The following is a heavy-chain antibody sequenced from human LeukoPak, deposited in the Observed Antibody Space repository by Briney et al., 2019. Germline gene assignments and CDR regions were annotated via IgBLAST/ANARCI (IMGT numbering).Heavy chain of an antibody. V-gene: IGHV4-59*12. Sequence: SETLSLTCTVSGGSISSYYWSWIRQPPGKGLEWIGYIYYSGGTNYNPSLKSRVTISVETSKNQFSLKLSSVTAADTAVYYCARGGSIAARPWDYWGQGTLVTVSS. D-gene: IGHD6-6*01. J-gene: IGHJ4*02. CDR3: ARGGSIAARPWDY. CDR1: GGSISSYY. CDR2: IYYSGGT.